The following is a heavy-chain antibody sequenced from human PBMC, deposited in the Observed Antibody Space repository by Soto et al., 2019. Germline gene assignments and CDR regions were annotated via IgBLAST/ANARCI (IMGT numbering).Heavy chain of an antibody. CDR3: VRDRGSSWMYKWFDP. CDR2: IYYSGST. V-gene: IGHV4-30-4*01. CDR1: GDSVSSADYY. Sequence: PSETLSLTCTVSGDSVSSADYYWSWIRQPPGEGPEWIGHIYYSGSTYYTPSLRGRVTISVDTSKNQFSLNLNSVTAADTAVYYCVRDRGSSWMYKWFDPWGQGTQVTVSS. J-gene: IGHJ5*02. D-gene: IGHD2-2*01.